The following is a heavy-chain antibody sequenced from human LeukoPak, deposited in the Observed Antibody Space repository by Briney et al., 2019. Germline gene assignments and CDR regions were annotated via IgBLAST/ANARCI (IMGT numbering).Heavy chain of an antibody. CDR3: AKDGVGTSGWRI. CDR2: IRYDGSNK. V-gene: IGHV3-30*02. D-gene: IGHD6-19*01. Sequence: GGSLRLSCAASGYTFSSYGMHWVRQAPGKGLEWVSVIRYDGSNKYYADSVKGRFTISRDNSKNTLYLQMNSLRGEDTAVYYCAKDGVGTSGWRIWGQGTLVTVSS. J-gene: IGHJ4*02. CDR1: GYTFSSYG.